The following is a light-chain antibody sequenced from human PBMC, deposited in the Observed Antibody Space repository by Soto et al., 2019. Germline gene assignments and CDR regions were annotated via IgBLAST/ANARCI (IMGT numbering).Light chain of an antibody. CDR3: QQSYSTPYT. J-gene: IGKJ5*01. CDR1: QGISSY. CDR2: AAS. V-gene: IGKV1-8*01. Sequence: AIRMTQSPSSLSASTGDRVTITCRASQGISSYLAWYQQKPGKAPKPLIYAASTLQSGVPSRFSGSGSGTDFTLTISSLQPEDFATYYCQQSYSTPYTFGQGTRLEIK.